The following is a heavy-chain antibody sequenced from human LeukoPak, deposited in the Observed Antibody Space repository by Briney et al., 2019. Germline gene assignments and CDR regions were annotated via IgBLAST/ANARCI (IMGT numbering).Heavy chain of an antibody. CDR1: GFIFNNYA. CDR3: AKDNRRHYTSGPNPDSLH. Sequence: GGSLRLSCAGSGFIFNNYAMHWVRQPPGKGLEWVSGISWNSGSIDYADSVKGRFTISRDNPKNSLYLQMNGLRVEDTAFYYCAKDNRRHYTSGPNPDSLHWGQGALVTVSS. D-gene: IGHD6-19*01. CDR2: ISWNSGSI. J-gene: IGHJ4*02. V-gene: IGHV3-9*01.